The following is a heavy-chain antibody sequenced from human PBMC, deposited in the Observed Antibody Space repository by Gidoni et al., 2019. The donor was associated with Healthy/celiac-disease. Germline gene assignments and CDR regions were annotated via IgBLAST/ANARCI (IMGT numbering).Heavy chain of an antibody. CDR2: IWYDGSNK. Sequence: QAQLVESGACVVQPGRSLRLSCAASGFTFSSYGMHWVRQAPGKGLEWVAVIWYDGSNKYYADSVKGRFTISRDNSKNTLYLQMNSLRAEDTAVYYCARDSGRGYGKNWFDPWGQGTLVTVSS. CDR3: ARDSGRGYGKNWFDP. CDR1: GFTFSSYG. V-gene: IGHV3-33*01. D-gene: IGHD5-18*01. J-gene: IGHJ5*02.